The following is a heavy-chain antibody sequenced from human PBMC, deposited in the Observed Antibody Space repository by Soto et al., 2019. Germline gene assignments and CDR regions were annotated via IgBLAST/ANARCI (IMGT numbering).Heavy chain of an antibody. CDR1: GWSIDTYY. CDR3: VRHYGDGYDYIDY. V-gene: IGHV4-59*08. J-gene: IGHJ4*01. CDR2: IYYRANP. D-gene: IGHD5-12*01. Sequence: SENLSLTCTVSGWSIDTYYWSWIRQPPGKGLEWIGYIYYRANPNYNPSLKSRVTISQDTSKNQFSLKLSSVTAADTAVYYCVRHYGDGYDYIDYWGQGTLVTVSS.